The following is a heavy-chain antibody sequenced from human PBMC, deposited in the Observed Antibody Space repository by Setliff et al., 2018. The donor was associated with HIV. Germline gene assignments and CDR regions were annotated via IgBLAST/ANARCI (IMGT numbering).Heavy chain of an antibody. CDR2: VYTSGKH. J-gene: IGHJ4*02. CDR3: AGRDGYNRYYFDF. Sequence: PSETLSLTCSVSGASLTSGSYFWNWLRLPAGKGLEWIGYVYTSGKHNYNPSLESRAAIFLDTSKKQFSLSLTSVTAADTAVYYCAGRDGYNRYYFDFWGQGTLVTVSS. D-gene: IGHD5-12*01. V-gene: IGHV4-61*09. CDR1: GASLTSGSYF.